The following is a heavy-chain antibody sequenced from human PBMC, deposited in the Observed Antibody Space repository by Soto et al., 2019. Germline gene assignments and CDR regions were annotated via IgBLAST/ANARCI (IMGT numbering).Heavy chain of an antibody. CDR3: AGGLSPANAFDI. CDR2: IYYSGST. Sequence: SETLSLTCTVSGGSISSYYWSWIRQPPGKGLEWIGYIYYSGSTNYNPSLKSRVTISVDTSKNQFSLKLSSVTAADTAVYYCAGGLSPANAFDIWGQGTMVTVSS. CDR1: GGSISSYY. J-gene: IGHJ3*02. V-gene: IGHV4-59*08.